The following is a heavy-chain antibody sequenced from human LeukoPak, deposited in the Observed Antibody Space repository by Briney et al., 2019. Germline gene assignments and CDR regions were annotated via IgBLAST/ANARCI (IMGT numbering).Heavy chain of an antibody. J-gene: IGHJ4*02. CDR1: GFTFSDYY. CDR2: ISSSAGTM. V-gene: IGHV3-11*01. Sequence: GGSLRLSCAASGFTFSDYYMSWIRQAPGKGLEWVSYISSSAGTMYYGDSVKGRFTISSDNAKNSLYLQMNSLRAEDTALYYCARESSGTLDYWGQGTLVTVSS. CDR3: ARESSGTLDY. D-gene: IGHD6-25*01.